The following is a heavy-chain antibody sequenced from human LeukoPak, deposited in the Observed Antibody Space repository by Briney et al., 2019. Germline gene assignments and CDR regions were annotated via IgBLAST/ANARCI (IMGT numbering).Heavy chain of an antibody. CDR2: ISSSSSTI. CDR3: ARTSLRAFHI. V-gene: IGHV3-48*02. Sequence: PGRSLRLSCAAAGFTCSNYGMNWVRQAPGKGLEWVAYISSSSSTIYYADSVKGRFTISRDNAKNSLYLQMNSLRDEDTAVYYCARTSLRAFHIWGQGTMVNVSS. CDR1: GFTCSNYG. J-gene: IGHJ3*02.